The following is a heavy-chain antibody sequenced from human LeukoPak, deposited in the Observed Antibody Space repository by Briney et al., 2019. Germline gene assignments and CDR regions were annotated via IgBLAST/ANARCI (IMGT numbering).Heavy chain of an antibody. J-gene: IGHJ4*02. V-gene: IGHV4-39*07. D-gene: IGHD3-22*01. Sequence: SETLSLTCTVYGDSITSGSYYWGWIRQTPGKGLEWIGNIYSDGDTSFNPSLKSRITMSVDTSKNQFSLKLNSVTAADTAVYFCARDSGFWLYWGQGTLVSVSS. CDR2: IYSDGDT. CDR3: ARDSGFWLY. CDR1: GDSITSGSYY.